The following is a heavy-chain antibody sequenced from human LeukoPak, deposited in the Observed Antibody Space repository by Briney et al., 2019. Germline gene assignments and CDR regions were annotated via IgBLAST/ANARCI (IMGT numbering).Heavy chain of an antibody. CDR1: GFTFSSYD. J-gene: IGHJ1*01. CDR3: AKDTGAAAAPGDFQH. V-gene: IGHV3-13*01. CDR2: IGTAGDT. D-gene: IGHD6-13*01. Sequence: GGSLRLSCAASGFTFSSYDMHWVRQATGKSLEWVSAIGTAGDTYYPGSVKGRFTISRENAKNSLYLQMNSLRAEDTALYYCAKDTGAAAAPGDFQHWGQGTLVTVSS.